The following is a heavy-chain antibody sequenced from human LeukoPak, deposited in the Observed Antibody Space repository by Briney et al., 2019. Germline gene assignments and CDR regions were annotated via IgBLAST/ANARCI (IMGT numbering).Heavy chain of an antibody. CDR1: GGSISSGGYS. J-gene: IGHJ6*02. Sequence: PSETLSLTCAVSGGSISSGGYSWSWIRQPPGKGLEWIGYIYHSGGTYYNPSLKSRVTISVDRSKNQFSLKLSSVTAADTAVYYCARAIYGSGSYSLYYYYGMDVWGQGTTVTVSS. CDR3: ARAIYGSGSYSLYYYYGMDV. CDR2: IYHSGGT. D-gene: IGHD3-10*01. V-gene: IGHV4-30-2*01.